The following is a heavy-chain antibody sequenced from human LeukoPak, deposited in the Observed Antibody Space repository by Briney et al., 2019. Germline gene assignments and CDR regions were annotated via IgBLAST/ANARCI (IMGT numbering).Heavy chain of an antibody. V-gene: IGHV4-61*02. CDR3: ARRGYSYGRRDY. Sequence: KTSETLSLTCTVSGGSISSGSYYWSWIRQPAGKGLEWIGRIYTSGSTNYNPSLKSRVTISVDTSKNQFSLKLSSVTAADTAVYYCARRGYSYGRRDYWGQGTLVTVSS. D-gene: IGHD5-18*01. J-gene: IGHJ4*02. CDR2: IYTSGST. CDR1: GGSISSGSYY.